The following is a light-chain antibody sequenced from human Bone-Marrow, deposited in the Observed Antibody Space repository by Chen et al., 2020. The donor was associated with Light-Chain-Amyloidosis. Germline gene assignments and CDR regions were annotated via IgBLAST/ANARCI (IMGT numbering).Light chain of an antibody. V-gene: IGLV3-21*02. CDR2: DDS. CDR1: NIGSTS. J-gene: IGLJ3*02. Sequence: SYVLTQPSSVSVAPGQTATIACGGNNIGSTSVHGYQQTPGQAPLLVVYDDSDRPSGIPERWSGSNSGNTATLTISRVEAGDEADYYCQVWDRSSDRPVFGGGTTLTVL. CDR3: QVWDRSSDRPV.